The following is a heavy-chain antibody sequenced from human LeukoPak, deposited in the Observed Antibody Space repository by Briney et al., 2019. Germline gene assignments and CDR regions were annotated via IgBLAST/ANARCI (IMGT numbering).Heavy chain of an antibody. CDR1: GYSISSGYY. CDR2: IYDSGST. D-gene: IGHD5-12*01. V-gene: IGHV4-38-2*01. Sequence: PSETLSLTCAVSGYSISSGYYWGWIRQPPGKGLEWIGSIYDSGSTYYNPSLKSRVTISVDTSKNQFSLKLSSVTAADTAVYYCARADSGYDFHYWGQGTLVTVSS. J-gene: IGHJ4*02. CDR3: ARADSGYDFHY.